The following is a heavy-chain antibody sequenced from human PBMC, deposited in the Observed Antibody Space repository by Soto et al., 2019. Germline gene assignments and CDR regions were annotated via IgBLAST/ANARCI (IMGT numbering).Heavy chain of an antibody. CDR3: ARSPPTFCGGDCYLAEYFQH. CDR1: GYTFTSYG. D-gene: IGHD2-21*02. V-gene: IGHV1-18*01. CDR2: ISAYNGNT. J-gene: IGHJ1*01. Sequence: ASVKVSCKASGYTFTSYGISWVRQAPGQGLEWMGWISAYNGNTNYAQKLQGRVTMTTDTSTSTAYMELRSLRSDDTAVYYCARSPPTFCGGDCYLAEYFQHWGQGTLVTVSS.